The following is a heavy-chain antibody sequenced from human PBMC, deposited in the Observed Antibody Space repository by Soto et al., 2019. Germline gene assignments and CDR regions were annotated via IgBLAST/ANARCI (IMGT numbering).Heavy chain of an antibody. CDR3: ARGPTARYGYHYWFDP. CDR2: IWHDGSNA. V-gene: IGHV3-33*01. D-gene: IGHD3-22*01. CDR1: GFTFRSCG. Sequence: QVQLVESGGGVVQPGRSLRLSCAASGFTFRSCGMHWVRQAPGKGLEWVAVIWHDGSNAYYADSVKGRFTISRDDSKNIVFLQMNSLRAEDTAVYYCARGPTARYGYHYWFDPWGQGTLVTVSS. J-gene: IGHJ5*02.